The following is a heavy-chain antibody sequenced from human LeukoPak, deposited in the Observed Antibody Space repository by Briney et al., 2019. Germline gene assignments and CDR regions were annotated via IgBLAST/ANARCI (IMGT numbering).Heavy chain of an antibody. CDR1: GFTFSSYS. Sequence: PGGSLRPSCAASGFTFSSYSMNWVRQAPGKGLEWVSSISSSSSYIYYADSVKGRFTISRDNAKNSLYLQMNSLRAEDTAVYYCARDTRYCSSTSCYPNWFDPWGQGTLVTVSS. D-gene: IGHD2-2*01. V-gene: IGHV3-21*01. CDR3: ARDTRYCSSTSCYPNWFDP. J-gene: IGHJ5*02. CDR2: ISSSSSYI.